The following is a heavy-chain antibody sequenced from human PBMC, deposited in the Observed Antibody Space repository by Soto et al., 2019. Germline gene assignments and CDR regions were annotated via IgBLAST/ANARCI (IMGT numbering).Heavy chain of an antibody. J-gene: IGHJ3*02. V-gene: IGHV3-74*01. Sequence: EVQLVESGGGLVQPGGSLRLSCAASGFTFSSYWMHWVRQAPGKGLVWVSRINSDGSSTSYADSVKGRFTISRDNAKNALYLRMNSLSAGATAVYGCAGGYSYGPDAFDIWGQGTMVTVSS. CDR3: AGGYSYGPDAFDI. CDR2: INSDGSST. D-gene: IGHD5-18*01. CDR1: GFTFSSYW.